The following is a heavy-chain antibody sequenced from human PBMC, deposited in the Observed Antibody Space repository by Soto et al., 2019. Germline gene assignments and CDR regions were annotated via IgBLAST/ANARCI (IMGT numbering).Heavy chain of an antibody. J-gene: IGHJ4*02. CDR3: ANFGASCSSYPPVDY. D-gene: IGHD6-13*01. CDR1: GGSISSSNW. CDR2: IYHSGST. V-gene: IGHV4-4*02. Sequence: QVQLQESGPGLVKPSGTLSLTCAVSGGSISSSNWWSWVRQPPGKGLEWIGEIYHSGSTNYNPSLKSRVTISVDNSKNKFSLKRSSVTAADTAVSYCANFGASCSSYPPVDYWGQGTLVTVSS.